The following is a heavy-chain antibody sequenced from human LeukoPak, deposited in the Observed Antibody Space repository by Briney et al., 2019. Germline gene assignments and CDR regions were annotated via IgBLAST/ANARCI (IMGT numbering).Heavy chain of an antibody. CDR2: ISGSGSYT. J-gene: IGHJ1*01. D-gene: IGHD2-21*02. CDR1: GFTFSSYG. CDR3: AKGGSKYCGGDCYRLH. Sequence: PWGSLRLSCAASGFTFSSYGMSWVRQAPGKGLEWVSIISGSGSYTHYADSMKGRITISRDNSKNTVYLQMSSLRGEDTAVYYCAKGGSKYCGGDCYRLHWGQGTLVTVSS. V-gene: IGHV3-23*01.